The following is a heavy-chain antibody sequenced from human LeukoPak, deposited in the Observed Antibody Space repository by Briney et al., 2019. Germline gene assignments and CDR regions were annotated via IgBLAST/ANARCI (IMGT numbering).Heavy chain of an antibody. CDR3: ARLPRRYSTTWFFDY. CDR1: GVPTTSYY. J-gene: IGHJ4*02. D-gene: IGHD6-13*01. V-gene: IGHV4-59*01. CDR2: ISFVGVT. Sequence: LESLSLTCTVSGVPTTSYYWSWVRQSPGKALEWIGHISFVGVTNYNPSLKSRVSISIDSSKNQFSLTLSSVTAADTAVYYCARLPRRYSTTWFFDYWGQGTLVRVST.